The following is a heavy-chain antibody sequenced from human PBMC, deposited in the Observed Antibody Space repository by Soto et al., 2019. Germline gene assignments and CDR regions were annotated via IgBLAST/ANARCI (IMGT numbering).Heavy chain of an antibody. J-gene: IGHJ6*02. D-gene: IGHD2-2*01. CDR2: IDPSDSYT. V-gene: IGHV5-10-1*01. CDR3: ARRPVPSSTSSPAYYYGMDV. CDR1: GYSFNTYW. Sequence: PGESLKISCKGSGYSFNTYWISWVRQMPGKGLEWMGRIDPSDSYTNYSPSFQGHVTISADKSISTAYLQWSSLKASDTAMYYCARRPVPSSTSSPAYYYGMDVWGQGTTVTVSS.